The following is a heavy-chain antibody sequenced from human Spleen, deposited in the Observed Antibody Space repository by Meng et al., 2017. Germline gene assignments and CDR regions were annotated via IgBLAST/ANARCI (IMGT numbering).Heavy chain of an antibody. Sequence: GESLKISCAASGFTFSNAWMTWVRQAPGMGLEWVSIISGSGNATYYADSVKGRVTISRDNSKNTLYLQMNSLRAEDTAVYYCAKRPRAADAAGWVDPWGQGTLVTVSS. CDR2: ISGSGNAT. D-gene: IGHD6-13*01. J-gene: IGHJ5*02. CDR3: AKRPRAADAAGWVDP. V-gene: IGHV3-23*01. CDR1: GFTFSNAW.